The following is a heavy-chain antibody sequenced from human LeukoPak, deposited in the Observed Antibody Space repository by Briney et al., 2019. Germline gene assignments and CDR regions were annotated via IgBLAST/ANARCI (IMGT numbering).Heavy chain of an antibody. CDR3: AKKLSGSYKECMQQ. Sequence: GGSLRLSCAASGFPFSSYGMHWVRQAPGKGLEWVAVISSDGSKKNHADSVKGRFTISRDNSKNTLYLQMSSLRAEDTAVYYCAKKLSGSYKECMQQWGQGTLVTVSS. CDR2: ISSDGSKK. CDR1: GFPFSSYG. J-gene: IGHJ1*01. V-gene: IGHV3-30*18. D-gene: IGHD1-26*01.